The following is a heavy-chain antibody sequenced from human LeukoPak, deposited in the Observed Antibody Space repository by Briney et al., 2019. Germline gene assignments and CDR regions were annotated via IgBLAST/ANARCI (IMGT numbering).Heavy chain of an antibody. CDR1: GFTFSSYA. CDR2: ISYDGTKK. V-gene: IGHV3-30*04. J-gene: IGHJ4*02. Sequence: PGGSLRLSCAASGFTFSSYAMHWARQAPGKGLEWVAVISYDGTKKYYADSVKGRFTISRDNSKNTLYLQMSSLRAEDTAVYYCARGQTSLYYFDYWGQGTLVTVSS. CDR3: ARGQTSLYYFDY.